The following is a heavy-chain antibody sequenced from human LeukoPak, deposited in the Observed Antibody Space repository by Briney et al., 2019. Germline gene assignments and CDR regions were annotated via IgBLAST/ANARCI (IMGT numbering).Heavy chain of an antibody. J-gene: IGHJ4*02. CDR2: IYHSGST. CDR3: ARDQFTSGVVVPAAMGY. Sequence: SETLSLTCTVSGGSISSGGYYWSWIRQPPGKGLEWIGYIYHSGSTYYNPSLKSRVTISVDRSKNQFSLKLSSVTAADTAVYYCARDQFTSGVVVPAAMGYWGQGTLVTVSS. V-gene: IGHV4-30-2*01. D-gene: IGHD2-2*01. CDR1: GGSISSGGYY.